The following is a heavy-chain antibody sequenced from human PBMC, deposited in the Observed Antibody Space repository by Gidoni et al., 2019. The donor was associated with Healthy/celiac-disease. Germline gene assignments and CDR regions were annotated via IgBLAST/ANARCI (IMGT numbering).Heavy chain of an antibody. D-gene: IGHD3-22*01. CDR3: TTDFLRDSSGYYRFDY. CDR2: IKSKTDGGTT. Sequence: EVQLVESGGGLVKPGGSLRLSCTASGFTFNNAWMSWVRQAPGKGLEWVGRIKSKTDGGTTDYAAPVKGRFTISRDDSKNTLYLQVNSLKTEDTAVYYCTTDFLRDSSGYYRFDYWGQGTLVTVSS. CDR1: GFTFNNAW. J-gene: IGHJ4*02. V-gene: IGHV3-15*01.